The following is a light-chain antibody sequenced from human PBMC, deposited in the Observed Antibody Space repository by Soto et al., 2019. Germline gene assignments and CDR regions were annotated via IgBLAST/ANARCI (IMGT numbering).Light chain of an antibody. J-gene: IGLJ1*01. CDR2: RNT. CDR1: SSNIGAGYE. V-gene: IGLV1-40*01. CDR3: AAWDDSQKV. Sequence: QSVLTQPPSVSGAPGQRVTISCIGGSSNIGAGYEVHWYQQLPGTVPKLLIYRNTYRPSGVPDRFSGSKSGTSASLAISGLRSEDEADYYCAAWDDSQKVFGTGTKLTVL.